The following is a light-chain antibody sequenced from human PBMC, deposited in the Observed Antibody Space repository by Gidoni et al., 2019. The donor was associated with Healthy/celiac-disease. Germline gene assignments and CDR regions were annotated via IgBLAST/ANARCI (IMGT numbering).Light chain of an antibody. CDR1: ALPKQY. V-gene: IGLV3-25*02. J-gene: IGLJ2*01. CDR3: QSADSSGTVV. CDR2: KDR. Sequence: SYELTQPPSVSVSPGQTARITCSGDALPKQYAYWYQQKPGQAPVLVIYKDRERPSVIPELFSGSSSGTTVTLTISGVQAEDEADYYCQSADSSGTVVFGGGTTLTVL.